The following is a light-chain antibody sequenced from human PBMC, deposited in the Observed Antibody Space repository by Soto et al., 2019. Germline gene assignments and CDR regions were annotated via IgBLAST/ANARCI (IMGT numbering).Light chain of an antibody. CDR1: SSNIETNY. CDR2: RDD. CDR3: AAWDDSLNAFFV. Sequence: QSVLTQPPSASGTPGQRVSISCSGSSSNIETNYVYWYQHPPGAAPRLLIFRDDHRPAGVPVRFSASKSGTSASLAINGLRSEDEADYYCAAWDDSLNAFFVFGTGTKATVL. V-gene: IGLV1-47*01. J-gene: IGLJ1*01.